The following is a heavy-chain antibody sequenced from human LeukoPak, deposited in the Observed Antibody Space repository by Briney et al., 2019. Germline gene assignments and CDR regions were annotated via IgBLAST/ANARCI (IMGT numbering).Heavy chain of an antibody. D-gene: IGHD2-15*01. CDR2: IYYSGIT. CDR1: GGSLRISNYY. Sequence: KPSETLSLTCTVSGGSLRISNYYWGWVRQPPGKGLEWFGSIYYSGITYYNPSLKSRVTISVDTSKNQFSLKLSSVTAEDTAAYYCASRYCYSGSCSDDCWGRGTLVIVSS. V-gene: IGHV4-39*01. CDR3: ASRYCYSGSCSDDC. J-gene: IGHJ4*02.